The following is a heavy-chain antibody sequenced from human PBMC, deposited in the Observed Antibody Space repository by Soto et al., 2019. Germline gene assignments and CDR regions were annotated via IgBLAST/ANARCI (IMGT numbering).Heavy chain of an antibody. J-gene: IGHJ5*01. CDR3: ARPAGYSYGSNWFAS. Sequence: PSETLSLTCTVSGGSISSSTYYWGWMRQPPGKGLEWIASIYYGGNTYYNPSLKSRVTISVDTSKNQFSLKLSSVTAADTAVYYCARPAGYSYGSNWFASWGQGSLVTVSS. CDR1: GGSISSSTYY. V-gene: IGHV4-39*01. D-gene: IGHD5-18*01. CDR2: IYYGGNT.